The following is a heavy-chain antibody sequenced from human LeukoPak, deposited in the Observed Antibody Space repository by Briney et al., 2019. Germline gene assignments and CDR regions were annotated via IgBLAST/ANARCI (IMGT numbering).Heavy chain of an antibody. Sequence: GGSLRLSCAASGFTFSSYSMNWVRQAPGKGLEWVSYISSSSSTIYYADSVEGRFTISRDNAKNSLYLQMNSLRAEDTAVYYCARDQQHYVLRYLEKFTAFDIWGQGTMVTVSS. CDR2: ISSSSSTI. J-gene: IGHJ3*02. V-gene: IGHV3-48*04. CDR1: GFTFSSYS. CDR3: ARDQQHYVLRYLEKFTAFDI. D-gene: IGHD3-3*01.